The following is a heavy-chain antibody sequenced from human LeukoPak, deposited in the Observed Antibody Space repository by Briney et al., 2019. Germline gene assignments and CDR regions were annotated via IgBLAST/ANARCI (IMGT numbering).Heavy chain of an antibody. Sequence: GGSLRLSCAASGFTFSNYAMSWVRQAPGKGPEWVSGISGSGGSTYYADSVKGRFTISRDNSKNTLYLQMNSLRAEDTAVYYCAKGSSSYYFAFDIWGQGTMVTVSS. V-gene: IGHV3-23*01. CDR1: GFTFSNYA. D-gene: IGHD6-13*01. J-gene: IGHJ3*02. CDR3: AKGSSSYYFAFDI. CDR2: ISGSGGST.